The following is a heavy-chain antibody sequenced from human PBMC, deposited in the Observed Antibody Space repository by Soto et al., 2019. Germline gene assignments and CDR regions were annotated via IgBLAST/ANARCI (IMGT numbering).Heavy chain of an antibody. CDR3: ARGAGYNWNWGDAFDI. D-gene: IGHD1-20*01. Sequence: QVQLVQSGAEVKKPGSSVKVSCKASGGTFSSYAISWVRQAPGQGLEWMGGIIPIFGTANYAQKFQGRVTITADESTSTAYMELSSLRSEDKAVYYCARGAGYNWNWGDAFDIWGQGTMVTVSS. V-gene: IGHV1-69*01. CDR1: GGTFSSYA. J-gene: IGHJ3*02. CDR2: IIPIFGTA.